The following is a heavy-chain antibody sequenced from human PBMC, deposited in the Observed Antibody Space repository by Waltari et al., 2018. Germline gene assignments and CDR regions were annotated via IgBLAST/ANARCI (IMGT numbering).Heavy chain of an antibody. J-gene: IGHJ6*02. Sequence: QVQLQESGPGLAKASQTLSFTCDVSGGSISTLNFYWSWIRQPAGKGLEWIGRIYRSGVTDYNPSLRGRATMFLDMSKNQFSLTVDSLIAADTAVYYCAVSPDTATSRAAFHFWGPGTTVSVSS. D-gene: IGHD5-18*01. V-gene: IGHV4-61*02. CDR1: GGSISTLNFY. CDR3: AVSPDTATSRAAFHF. CDR2: IYRSGVT.